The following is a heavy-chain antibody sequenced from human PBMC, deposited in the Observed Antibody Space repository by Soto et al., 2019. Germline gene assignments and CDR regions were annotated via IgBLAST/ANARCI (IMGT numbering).Heavy chain of an antibody. CDR3: ARDPQWLVLYGMDV. D-gene: IGHD6-19*01. CDR1: GYTFTGYY. Sequence: ASVKVSCKASGYTFTGYYMHWVRQAPGQGLEWMGWINPNSGGTNYAQKFQGRVTMTRDTPISTAYMELSRLRSDDTAVYYCARDPQWLVLYGMDVWGQGTTVTVSS. J-gene: IGHJ6*02. V-gene: IGHV1-2*02. CDR2: INPNSGGT.